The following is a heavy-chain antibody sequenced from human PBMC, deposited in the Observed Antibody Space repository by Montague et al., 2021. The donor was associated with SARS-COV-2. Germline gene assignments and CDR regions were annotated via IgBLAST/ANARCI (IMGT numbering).Heavy chain of an antibody. D-gene: IGHD3-9*01. V-gene: IGHV4-59*08. CDR3: ARTYYDILTGYYNRGAFDI. CDR2: IYYSGST. CDR1: GGSISSYY. Sequence: SETLSLTCTVSGGSISSYYWSWIRQPPGKRLEWIGYIYYSGSTXXXPSXXXRVTISVDTSKNQFSLELSSVTAADTAVYYCARTYYDILTGYYNRGAFDIWGQGTMVTVSS. J-gene: IGHJ3*02.